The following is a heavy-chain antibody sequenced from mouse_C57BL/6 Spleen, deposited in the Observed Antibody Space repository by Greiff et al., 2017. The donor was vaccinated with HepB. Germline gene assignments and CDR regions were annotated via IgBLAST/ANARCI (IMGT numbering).Heavy chain of an antibody. CDR2: IDPSDSYT. Sequence: QVQLQQPGAELVKPGASVKLSCKASGYTFTSYWLQWVQQRPGQGLEWIGEIDPSDSYTNYNKKFKGKATLTVDTSSSTAYMQLSSLTSEDSAVYYCASGYYYGSSQAMDDWGQGTSGTVSS. CDR1: GYTFTSYW. CDR3: ASGYYYGSSQAMDD. J-gene: IGHJ4*01. D-gene: IGHD1-1*01. V-gene: IGHV1-50*01.